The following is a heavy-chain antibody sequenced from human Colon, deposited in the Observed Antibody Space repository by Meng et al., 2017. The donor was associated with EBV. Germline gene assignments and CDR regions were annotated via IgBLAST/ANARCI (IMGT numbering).Heavy chain of an antibody. D-gene: IGHD4-17*01. CDR2: ISGSGGST. CDR3: APRKDYGAP. CDR1: GFTFSSYA. Sequence: EGQLLGSGGGLLQPGGSLRRSCAASGFTFSSYAMGWVRQAPGKGLEWVSSISGSGGSTYYSDSVKGRFTISRDNSKNTLYLQMNSLRAEDTAVYYCAPRKDYGAPWGQGTLVTVSS. V-gene: IGHV3-23*01. J-gene: IGHJ5*02.